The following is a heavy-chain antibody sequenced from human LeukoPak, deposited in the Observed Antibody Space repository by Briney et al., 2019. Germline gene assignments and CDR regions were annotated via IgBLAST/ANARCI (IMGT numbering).Heavy chain of an antibody. CDR2: ISGSGGST. CDR1: GFTFSSYA. V-gene: IGHV3-23*01. Sequence: GGSLRLSCAASGFTFSSYAMSWVRQAPGKGLEWVSAISGSGGSTYYADSVKGRFTICRDNSENTLYRQMNSLRAQDTAVSYCAKDGEDIVVVPAASVGLSYYYYYMDVWGKGTTVTVSS. J-gene: IGHJ6*03. CDR3: AKDGEDIVVVPAASVGLSYYYYYMDV. D-gene: IGHD2-2*01.